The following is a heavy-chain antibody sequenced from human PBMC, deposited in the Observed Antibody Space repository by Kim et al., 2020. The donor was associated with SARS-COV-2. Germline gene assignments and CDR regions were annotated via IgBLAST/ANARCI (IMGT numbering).Heavy chain of an antibody. V-gene: IGHV4-38-2*02. D-gene: IGHD1-26*01. J-gene: IGHJ4*02. CDR1: GYSISSGYY. CDR2: IYHSGST. CDR3: ARGAVGAIPPFFDY. Sequence: SETLSLTCTVSGYSISSGYYWGWIRQPPGKGLGWIGSIYHSGSTYYNPSLKSRVTISVDTSKNQFSLKLSSVTAADTAVYYCARGAVGAIPPFFDYWGQGTLVTVSS.